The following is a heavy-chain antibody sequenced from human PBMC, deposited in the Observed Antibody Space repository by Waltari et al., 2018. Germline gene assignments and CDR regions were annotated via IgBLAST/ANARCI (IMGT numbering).Heavy chain of an antibody. J-gene: IGHJ4*02. D-gene: IGHD3-9*01. V-gene: IGHV3-30*01. CDR2: ISYDGSNK. CDR3: ARLTLTGY. Sequence: QVQLVESGGGVVQPGRSLRPSCAASGFTFSSYALHWVRQAPGKGLEWVAVISYDGSNKYYADSVKGRFTISRDNSKNTLYLQMNSLRAEDTAVYYCARLTLTGYWGQGTLVTVSS. CDR1: GFTFSSYA.